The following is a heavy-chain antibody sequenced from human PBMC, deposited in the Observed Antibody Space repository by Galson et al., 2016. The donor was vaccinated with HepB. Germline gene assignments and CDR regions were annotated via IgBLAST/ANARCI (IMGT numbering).Heavy chain of an antibody. CDR2: ISGRSAST. CDR1: GFTFSRYA. J-gene: IGHJ6*02. Sequence: SLRLSCAASGFTFSRYAMSWVRQAPGKGLEWVAAISGRSASTYHADSVEGRFTISRDNSKNTLYLQMNSLRVEDTAVYYCAKVLLCSSASCFFGYYYGLDVWGHGTMVIVSS. V-gene: IGHV3-23*01. CDR3: AKVLLCSSASCFFGYYYGLDV. D-gene: IGHD2-2*01.